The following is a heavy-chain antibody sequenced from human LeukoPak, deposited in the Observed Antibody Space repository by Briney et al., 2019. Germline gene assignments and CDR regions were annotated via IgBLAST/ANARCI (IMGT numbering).Heavy chain of an antibody. D-gene: IGHD4-17*01. Sequence: GGSLRLSCAASGFTFSSYGMHWVRQAPGKGLEWVAFIRYDGSNKYYADSVKGRFTISRDNSKNTMYLQMNSLRAEDTAVYYCAKDLFSLGPSYLTTGTLDYWGQGTLVTVSS. CDR3: AKDLFSLGPSYLTTGTLDY. V-gene: IGHV3-30*02. J-gene: IGHJ4*02. CDR2: IRYDGSNK. CDR1: GFTFSSYG.